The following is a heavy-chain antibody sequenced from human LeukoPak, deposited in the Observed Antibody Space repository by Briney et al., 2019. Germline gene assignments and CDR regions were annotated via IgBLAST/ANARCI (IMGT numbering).Heavy chain of an antibody. Sequence: TETLSLTCAVYGGSFSGYYWSWIRQPPGKGLEWIGEINHSGSTNYNPSLKSRVTISVDTSKNQFSLKLSSVTAADTAVYYCARHPVAAAGTVWFDPWGQGTLVTVSS. J-gene: IGHJ5*02. CDR2: INHSGST. CDR3: ARHPVAAAGTVWFDP. V-gene: IGHV4-34*01. CDR1: GGSFSGYY. D-gene: IGHD6-13*01.